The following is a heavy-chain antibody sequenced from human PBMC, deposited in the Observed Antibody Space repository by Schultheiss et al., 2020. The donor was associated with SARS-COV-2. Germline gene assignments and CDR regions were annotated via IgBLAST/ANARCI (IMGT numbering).Heavy chain of an antibody. CDR2: IRSKANSYAT. CDR1: GFTFSNAW. V-gene: IGHV3-73*01. J-gene: IGHJ4*02. D-gene: IGHD3-22*01. Sequence: GESLKISCAASGFTFSNAWMSWVRQASGKGLEWVGRIRSKANSYATAYAASVKGRFTISRDDSKNTLYLQMNSLRAEDTAVYYCAKPPYYDKGFDYWGQGTLVTVSS. CDR3: AKPPYYDKGFDY.